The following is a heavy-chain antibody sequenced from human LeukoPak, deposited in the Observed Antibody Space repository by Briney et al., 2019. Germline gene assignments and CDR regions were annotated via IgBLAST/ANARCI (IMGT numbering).Heavy chain of an antibody. CDR1: GYTSTSYG. V-gene: IGHV1-2*02. CDR2: IDPKNGDT. J-gene: IGHJ4*02. Sequence: ASVKVSCKASGYTSTSYGISWVRQAPGHGLEWMGWIDPKNGDTNYAQKFQGRVTMTRDTSISTAYMELSRLRSDDTAVYYCARVSYYYDSSGYYYDGGFDYWGQGTLVTVSS. D-gene: IGHD3-22*01. CDR3: ARVSYYYDSSGYYYDGGFDY.